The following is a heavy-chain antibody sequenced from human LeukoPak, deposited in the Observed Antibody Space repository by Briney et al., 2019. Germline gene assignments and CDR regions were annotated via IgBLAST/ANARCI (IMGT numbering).Heavy chain of an antibody. Sequence: SETLSLTCAVYGGSFSGYYWSWIRQPPGKGLEWIGEINHSGSTNYNPSLKSRVTISVDTSKNQFSLKLSSVTAADTAVYYCARAKKSGSLDYWGQGTLVTVSS. CDR3: ARAKKSGSLDY. V-gene: IGHV4-34*01. D-gene: IGHD3-10*01. CDR2: INHSGST. J-gene: IGHJ4*02. CDR1: GGSFSGYY.